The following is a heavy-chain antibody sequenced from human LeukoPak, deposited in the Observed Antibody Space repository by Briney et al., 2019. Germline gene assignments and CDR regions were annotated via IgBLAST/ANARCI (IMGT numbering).Heavy chain of an antibody. D-gene: IGHD5-12*01. CDR3: AKDRGYSGYDHLDY. CDR1: GFTFSSYG. Sequence: GRSLRLSCAASGFTFSSYGMHWVRQAPGKGLEWVAVISYDGSNKYYADSVKGRFTISRDNSKNTLYLQMNSLRAEDTAVYYCAKDRGYSGYDHLDYWGQGPLVTVSS. V-gene: IGHV3-30*18. CDR2: ISYDGSNK. J-gene: IGHJ4*02.